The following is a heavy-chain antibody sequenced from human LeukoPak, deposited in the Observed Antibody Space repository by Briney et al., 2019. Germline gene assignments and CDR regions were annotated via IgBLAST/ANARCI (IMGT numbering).Heavy chain of an antibody. CDR1: GFTFSSYS. CDR2: VNPDGNEK. CDR3: ARGQYQLL. D-gene: IGHD2-2*01. V-gene: IGHV3-7*04. Sequence: GGSLRLSCAASGFTFSSYSMNWVRQAPGKGLEWVAKVNPDGNEKYYVDSVRGRFTISKDNPKNSVYLQMDSLKAEDTAVYYCARGQYQLLWGKGALIIVSS. J-gene: IGHJ4*02.